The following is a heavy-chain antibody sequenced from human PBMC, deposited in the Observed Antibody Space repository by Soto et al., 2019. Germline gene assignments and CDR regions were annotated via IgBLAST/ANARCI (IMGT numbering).Heavy chain of an antibody. CDR3: ARGDYYDSGTYYYRGIEY. Sequence: PGGSLRLSCAASGFIFSTYAMHWVRQAPGKGLEWVAVISYDGNEKYDTDSVKGRFTISRDNSKNTLYLQMNGLRAEDTALYYCARGDYYDSGTYYYRGIEYWGQGTLVTVSS. V-gene: IGHV3-30-3*01. CDR2: ISYDGNEK. J-gene: IGHJ4*02. CDR1: GFIFSTYA. D-gene: IGHD3-22*01.